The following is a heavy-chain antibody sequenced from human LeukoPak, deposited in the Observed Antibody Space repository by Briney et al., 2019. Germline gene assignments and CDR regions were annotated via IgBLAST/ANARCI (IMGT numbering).Heavy chain of an antibody. J-gene: IGHJ4*02. Sequence: GGSLRLSCAASGFIVDDTYMSWVRQAPGKGLEWVSVVYSGSRTFNADSVKGRFIISRDNSKNTVYLQMNSLRTDDTAVYYCARQATAGLDYWGQGTLVTVSS. V-gene: IGHV3-66*02. CDR1: GFIVDDTY. D-gene: IGHD6-13*01. CDR2: VYSGSRT. CDR3: ARQATAGLDY.